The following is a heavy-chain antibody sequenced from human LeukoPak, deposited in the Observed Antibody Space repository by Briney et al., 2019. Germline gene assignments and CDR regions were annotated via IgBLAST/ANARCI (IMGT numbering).Heavy chain of an antibody. CDR2: GSESGGT. CDR1: GESLNGHY. CDR3: AKNGQSGFSFDP. Sequence: SETLSLTCAVYGESLNGHYWSWIRQPPGKGLEWIGEGSESGGTKFNPSLKSRVTISADTSKNQFSLKLNSVTAAGTAVYYCAKNGQSGFSFDPWGQGTLVTVSS. D-gene: IGHD3-3*01. V-gene: IGHV4-34*01. J-gene: IGHJ5*02.